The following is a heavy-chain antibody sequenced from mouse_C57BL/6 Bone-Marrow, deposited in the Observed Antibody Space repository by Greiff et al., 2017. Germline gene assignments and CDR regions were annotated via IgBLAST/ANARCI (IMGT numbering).Heavy chain of an antibody. CDR2: IYPGNGDT. D-gene: IGHD1-1*02. J-gene: IGHJ4*01. Sequence: QVQLQQSGAELVRPGASVKMSCKASGYTFTSYYMHWVKQTPRQGLEWIGAIYPGNGDTSYNQKFKGKATLTVDKSSSTAYMQLSSLTSEDSAVYFCARELWYAMDYWGQGTSVTVSS. CDR1: GYTFTSYY. CDR3: ARELWYAMDY. V-gene: IGHV1-12*01.